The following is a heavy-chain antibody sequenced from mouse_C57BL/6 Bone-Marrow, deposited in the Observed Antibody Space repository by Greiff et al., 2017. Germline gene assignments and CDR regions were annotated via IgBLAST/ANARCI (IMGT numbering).Heavy chain of an antibody. CDR3: ARGVSSGLYAMDY. D-gene: IGHD3-2*02. Sequence: VQLKQPGAELVKPGASVKLSCKASGYTFTSYWMHWVKQRPGQGLEWIGMIHPNSGSTNYNEKFKSKATLTVDKSSSTAYMQLSSLTSEDSAVYYCARGVSSGLYAMDYWGQGTSVTVSS. V-gene: IGHV1-64*01. CDR1: GYTFTSYW. CDR2: IHPNSGST. J-gene: IGHJ4*01.